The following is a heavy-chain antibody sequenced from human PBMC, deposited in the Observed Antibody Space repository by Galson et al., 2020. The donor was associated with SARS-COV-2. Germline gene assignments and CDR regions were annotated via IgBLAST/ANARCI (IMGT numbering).Heavy chain of an antibody. V-gene: IGHV1-24*01. CDR3: AHLRYYYDSSGYYLYYFDY. CDR2: FDPEDGET. Sequence: ASVKVSCKVSGYTLTELSMHWVRQAPGKGLEWMGGFDPEDGETIYAQKFQGRVTMTEDTSTDTAYMELSSLRSEDTAVYYCAHLRYYYDSSGYYLYYFDYWGQGTLVTVSS. D-gene: IGHD3-22*01. CDR1: GYTLTELS. J-gene: IGHJ4*02.